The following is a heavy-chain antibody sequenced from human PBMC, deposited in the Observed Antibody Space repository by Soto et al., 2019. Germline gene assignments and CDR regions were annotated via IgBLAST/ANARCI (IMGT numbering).Heavy chain of an antibody. J-gene: IGHJ6*02. Sequence: TGGSLRLSCAASGLPISNAWMNWVRQAPGKGLEWVGRIKTKTEGGPTDYAAAVKGRFTVSRDDSKNTLYLQMNSLKTEDTAVYYCTTGSVEGVWGQGTTVTVSS. V-gene: IGHV3-15*07. CDR3: TTGSVEGV. CDR1: GLPISNAW. CDR2: IKTKTEGGPT. D-gene: IGHD2-15*01.